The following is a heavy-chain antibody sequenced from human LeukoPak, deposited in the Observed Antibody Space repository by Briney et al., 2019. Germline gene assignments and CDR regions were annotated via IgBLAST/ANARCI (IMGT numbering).Heavy chain of an antibody. D-gene: IGHD1-26*01. J-gene: IGHJ4*02. CDR3: ATWAGSYYYFDY. CDR2: ISGSGGST. V-gene: IGHV3-23*01. CDR1: GFTFSSYA. Sequence: GGSLRLSCAASGFTFSSYAMSWVRQAPGKGLEWVSAISGSGGSTCYADSVKGRFTISRDNSKNTLYLQMNSLRAEDTAVYYCATWAGSYYYFDYWGQGTLVTVPS.